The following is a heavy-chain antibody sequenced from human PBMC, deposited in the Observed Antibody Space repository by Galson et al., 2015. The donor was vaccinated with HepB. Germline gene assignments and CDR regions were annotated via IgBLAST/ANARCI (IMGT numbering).Heavy chain of an antibody. Sequence: SVKVSCKASGYTFTSYYMHWVRQAPGQGLEWMGIINPSGGSTSYAQKFQGRVTMTRDTSTSTVYMELSSLRSEDTAVYYCAIIFPPDTAMVTSFDYWGQGTLVTVSS. J-gene: IGHJ4*02. CDR3: AIIFPPDTAMVTSFDY. CDR2: INPSGGST. CDR1: GYTFTSYY. V-gene: IGHV1-46*01. D-gene: IGHD5-18*01.